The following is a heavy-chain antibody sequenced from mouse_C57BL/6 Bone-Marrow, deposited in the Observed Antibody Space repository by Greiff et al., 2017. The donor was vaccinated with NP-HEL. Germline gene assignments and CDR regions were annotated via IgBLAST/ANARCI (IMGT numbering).Heavy chain of an antibody. V-gene: IGHV8-8*01. J-gene: IGHJ1*03. D-gene: IGHD2-2*01. CDR3: AREWLHLYFDV. CDR1: GFSLSTFGMG. Sequence: QVTLKVSGPGILQPSQTLSLTCSFSGFSLSTFGMGVGWIRPPSGKGLDWLAHIWWDDDKYYNPVLKSRLTISKDTSKNQVFLKIAKVDTADTAAYYCAREWLHLYFDVWGTGTTVTVSS. CDR2: IWWDDDK.